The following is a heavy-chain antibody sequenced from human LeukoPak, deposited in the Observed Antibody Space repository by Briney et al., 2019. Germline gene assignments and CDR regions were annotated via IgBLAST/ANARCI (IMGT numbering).Heavy chain of an antibody. J-gene: IGHJ5*02. Sequence: GGSLRLSCAASGFTFNSYSMNWVRQAPGKGLEGVSYISSSSTIYYPDSVKGRFTISRDNAKNSLYLQMNSLRAEDTAVYYCARDRARIAVAGTGPYNWFDPWGQGTLVTVSS. D-gene: IGHD6-19*01. CDR2: ISSSSTI. CDR1: GFTFNSYS. CDR3: ARDRARIAVAGTGPYNWFDP. V-gene: IGHV3-48*01.